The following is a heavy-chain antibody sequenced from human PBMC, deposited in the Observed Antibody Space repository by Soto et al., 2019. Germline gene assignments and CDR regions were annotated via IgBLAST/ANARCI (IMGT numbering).Heavy chain of an antibody. CDR2: ISDIGGTT. J-gene: IGHJ4*02. D-gene: IGHD6-19*01. Sequence: EVQLLESGGGLVQPGRSLRLSCAASGFTFNSYAVSWVRQAPGKGLEWVSAISDIGGTTYYADSVKGRFTISRDNSKNTLYLQMTSLRAEDTAVYYCAREYSSAWKTVDYWGQGTLVTVSS. V-gene: IGHV3-23*01. CDR1: GFTFNSYA. CDR3: AREYSSAWKTVDY.